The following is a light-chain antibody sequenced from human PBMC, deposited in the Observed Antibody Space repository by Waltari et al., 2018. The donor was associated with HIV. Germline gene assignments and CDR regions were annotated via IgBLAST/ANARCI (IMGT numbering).Light chain of an antibody. CDR3: QQDYNLPWT. Sequence: IVMTLSPATLSLSRGENATLSCRASQRVSSTYLSWYQQKPGQAPRLLIYAASTRATGIPARFGGSGSGTDFTLTISSLQPEDFAVYYCQQDYNLPWTFGQGTKVEI. CDR1: QRVSSTY. J-gene: IGKJ1*01. CDR2: AAS. V-gene: IGKV3D-7*01.